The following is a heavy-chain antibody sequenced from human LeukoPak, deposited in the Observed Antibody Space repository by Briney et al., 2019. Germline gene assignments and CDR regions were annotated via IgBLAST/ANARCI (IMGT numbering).Heavy chain of an antibody. Sequence: PGRSLRLSCAASGFTFSSYGMHWVRQAPGKGLEWVAVIWYDGSYKYYADSVKGRFTISRDNSKNTLYLQMNSLRVEDTAVYYCAKDFYVGPVLARYFDYWGQGTLVTVSS. CDR3: AKDFYVGPVLARYFDY. V-gene: IGHV3-33*06. D-gene: IGHD2-8*02. CDR2: IWYDGSYK. CDR1: GFTFSSYG. J-gene: IGHJ4*02.